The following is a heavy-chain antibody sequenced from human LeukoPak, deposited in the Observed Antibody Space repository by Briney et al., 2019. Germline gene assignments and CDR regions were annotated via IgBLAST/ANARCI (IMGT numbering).Heavy chain of an antibody. V-gene: IGHV3-30*02. J-gene: IGHJ4*02. CDR2: IRYDGSNK. D-gene: IGHD4-23*01. CDR3: AKDAGGNAAYYFDY. CDR1: GFTFSSYE. Sequence: GGSLRLSCAASGFTFSSYEMNWVRQAPGKGLEWVAFIRYDGSNKYYADSVKGRFTISRDNSKNTLYLQMNSLRAEDTAVYYCAKDAGGNAAYYFDYWGQGTLVTVSS.